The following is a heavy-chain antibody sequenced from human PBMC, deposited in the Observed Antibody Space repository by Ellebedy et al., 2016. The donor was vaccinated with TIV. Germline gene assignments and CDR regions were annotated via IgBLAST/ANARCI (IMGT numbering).Heavy chain of an antibody. CDR1: GGSISSGSYY. CDR2: INYSGRT. D-gene: IGHD3-22*01. Sequence: SETLSLXXTVSGGSISSGSYYWSWLRQPPGKGLEWIGYINYSGRTYYNPSLKSPVTMSLDTSTNQFSLKLSSVTAADTAVYYCARGDSSGYIFDFWGQGTLATVSS. V-gene: IGHV4-30-4*01. CDR3: ARGDSSGYIFDF. J-gene: IGHJ4*02.